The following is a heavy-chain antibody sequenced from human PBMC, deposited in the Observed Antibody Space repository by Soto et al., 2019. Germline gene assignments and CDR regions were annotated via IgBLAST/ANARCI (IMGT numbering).Heavy chain of an antibody. J-gene: IGHJ6*02. D-gene: IGHD6-6*01. Sequence: ASVKVSCKASGYTFTGYYMHWVRQAPGQGLEWMVWINPNSGGTNYAQKFQGWVTMTRDTSISTAYMELSRLRSDDTAVYYCARGLSLRIAALRDYYYYYGMDVWGQGTTVTVSS. CDR1: GYTFTGYY. CDR3: ARGLSLRIAALRDYYYYYGMDV. V-gene: IGHV1-2*04. CDR2: INPNSGGT.